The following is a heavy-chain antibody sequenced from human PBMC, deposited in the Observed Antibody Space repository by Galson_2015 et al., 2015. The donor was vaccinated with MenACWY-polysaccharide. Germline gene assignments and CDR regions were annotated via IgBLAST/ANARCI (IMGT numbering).Heavy chain of an antibody. CDR2: TYYRTKWYD. D-gene: IGHD3-10*01. CDR1: GDSVSSNSVS. CDR3: VRGGFGQTVGRFDY. Sequence: CAISGDSVSSNSVSWNWIRQTPSRGLEWLGRTYYRTKWYDDYAVSVRSRMTINPDTSKNQISLHLNSVTPEDTAVYYCVRGGFGQTVGRFDYWRQGALVTVSS. J-gene: IGHJ4*02. V-gene: IGHV6-1*01.